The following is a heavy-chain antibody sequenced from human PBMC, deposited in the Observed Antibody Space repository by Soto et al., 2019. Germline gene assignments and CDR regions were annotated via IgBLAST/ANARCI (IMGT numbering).Heavy chain of an antibody. CDR2: ISSSSRYT. Sequence: GGSLRLSCAASGFTFSDSYMSWIRQAPVKGLEWISYISSSSRYTNYADSVKGRFTISRDNAKNSLYLQVNSLRAEDTAVYYCAKVLKVDSSGYYYFFDYWGQGALVTVSS. J-gene: IGHJ4*02. V-gene: IGHV3-11*06. D-gene: IGHD3-22*01. CDR1: GFTFSDSY. CDR3: AKVLKVDSSGYYYFFDY.